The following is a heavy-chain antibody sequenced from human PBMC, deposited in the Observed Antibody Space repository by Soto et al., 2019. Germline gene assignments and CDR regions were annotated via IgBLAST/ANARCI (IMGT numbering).Heavy chain of an antibody. CDR3: ARAVYGKIDY. V-gene: IGHV4-30-2*01. CDR2: IYHSGST. D-gene: IGHD1-20*01. Sequence: SETLSLTCAVSGGSISSGGYSWSWIRQPPGKGLEWIGYIYHSGSTYYNPYLKSRVTISVDRSKNQFSLKLSSVTAADTAVYYCARAVYGKIDYWGQGTLVTVSS. CDR1: GGSISSGGYS. J-gene: IGHJ4*02.